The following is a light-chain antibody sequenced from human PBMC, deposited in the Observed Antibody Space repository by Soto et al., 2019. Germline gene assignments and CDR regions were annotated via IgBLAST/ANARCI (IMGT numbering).Light chain of an antibody. CDR2: GAS. CDR3: QQYGSSPLT. V-gene: IGKV3-20*01. Sequence: EIVFTQSPGTLSLSPGERATLSCRASQSVSNNYLAWYQQKPGQAPRLLIYGASSRATGIPDRFSGSGSGTDFTLTISRLEPEDFAVYYCQQYGSSPLTFGGGTKVDI. CDR1: QSVSNNY. J-gene: IGKJ4*01.